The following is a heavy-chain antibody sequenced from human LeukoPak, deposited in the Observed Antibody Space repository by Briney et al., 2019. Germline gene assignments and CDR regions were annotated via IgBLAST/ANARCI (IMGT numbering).Heavy chain of an antibody. CDR2: IIPIFGTA. CDR3: ARDPRGQAVAEN. Sequence: SVKVSCKASGGTFSSYAISWVRQAPGQGLEWMGGIIPIFGTANYAQKFQGRVTITADESTSTAYMELSSLRSEDTAVYYCARDPRGQAVAENWGQETLVTVSS. CDR1: GGTFSSYA. D-gene: IGHD6-19*01. V-gene: IGHV1-69*13. J-gene: IGHJ4*02.